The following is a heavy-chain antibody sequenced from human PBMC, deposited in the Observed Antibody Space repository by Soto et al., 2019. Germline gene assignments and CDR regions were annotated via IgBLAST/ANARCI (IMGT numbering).Heavy chain of an antibody. D-gene: IGHD2-21*01. J-gene: IGHJ4*02. CDR3: AKDAVYKDGLWLMDQ. CDR2: IVGSCSQI. V-gene: IGHV3-23*01. CDR1: GFTLSTFA. Sequence: EVQLLESGGRLVQPGGSLRLSCAVSGFTLSTFAMTWVRQAPGKGLECFSGIVGSCSQIHYADSVKGRFTISKDNSKNILYLQMDRLRVDDTAVYFCAKDAVYKDGLWLMDQWGQGTQVTVSS.